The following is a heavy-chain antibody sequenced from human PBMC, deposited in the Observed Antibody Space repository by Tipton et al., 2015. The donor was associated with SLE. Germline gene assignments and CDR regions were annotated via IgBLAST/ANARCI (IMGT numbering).Heavy chain of an antibody. J-gene: IGHJ6*02. CDR1: GGSISSHY. CDR2: IHHSGNT. CDR3: AREGGYAGSGSYGTV. V-gene: IGHV4-38-2*02. D-gene: IGHD3-10*01. Sequence: TLSLTCTVSGGSISSHYWSWIRQPPGKGLEWIASIHHSGNTYYNPSPKSRVTISVDTSKNQFSLELNSVTAADTAVYFCAREGGYAGSGSYGTVWGQGTTVTVSS.